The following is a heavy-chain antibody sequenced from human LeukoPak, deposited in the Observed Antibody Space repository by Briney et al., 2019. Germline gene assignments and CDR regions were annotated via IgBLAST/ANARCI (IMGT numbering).Heavy chain of an antibody. D-gene: IGHD2-2*01. CDR1: GYTFTGYY. CDR3: ARDQRDCSSTSCYHGY. V-gene: IGHV1-2*02. Sequence: GASVKVSCKASGYTFTGYYMHWVRQAPGQGLEWMGWINPSSGGTNYAQKFQGRVSMTRDTSISTAYMELSRLRSDDTAVYYCARDQRDCSSTSCYHGYWGQGTLVTVSS. CDR2: INPSSGGT. J-gene: IGHJ4*02.